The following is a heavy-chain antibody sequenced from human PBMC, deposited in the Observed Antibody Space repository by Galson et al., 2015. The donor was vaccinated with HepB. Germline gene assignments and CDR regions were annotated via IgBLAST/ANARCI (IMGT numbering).Heavy chain of an antibody. D-gene: IGHD5-24*01. CDR2: INLNNGDT. CDR3: ARDDGAFDV. J-gene: IGHJ3*01. Sequence: SVKVSCKASGYTFISYLIHWVRQAPGQGLEWMGWINLNNGDTQYSQRFQGRITITRDTSGSTAYMELSSLRSEDTAMFYCARDDGAFDVWGKGTMVTVSS. V-gene: IGHV1-3*01. CDR1: GYTFISYL.